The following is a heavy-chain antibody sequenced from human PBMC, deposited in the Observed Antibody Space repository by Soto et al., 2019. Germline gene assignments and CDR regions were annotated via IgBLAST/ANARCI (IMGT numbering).Heavy chain of an antibody. Sequence: GSLRLSCAASGFTFSSYAMSWVRQAPGKGLEWVSGISGSGDSTYYADSVKGRFTISRDNSKNTLYLQMNSLRAEDTAVHYCARRGSGSYYDYWGQGTLVTVSS. CDR1: GFTFSSYA. D-gene: IGHD1-26*01. V-gene: IGHV3-23*01. CDR3: ARRGSGSYYDY. CDR2: ISGSGDST. J-gene: IGHJ4*02.